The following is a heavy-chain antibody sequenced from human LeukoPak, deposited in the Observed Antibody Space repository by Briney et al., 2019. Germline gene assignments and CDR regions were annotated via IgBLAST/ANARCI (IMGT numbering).Heavy chain of an antibody. Sequence: GGSLRLSCADSGFTFSSHWMHWVRQAPGKGLVWVSRIKYDASSTSYADSVKGRFTISRDNAKNTLYLQMNSLRAEDTAVYYCARERIAAAGPTFYFDYWGQGTLVTVSS. CDR3: ARERIAAAGPTFYFDY. V-gene: IGHV3-74*01. D-gene: IGHD6-13*01. CDR2: IKYDASST. J-gene: IGHJ4*02. CDR1: GFTFSSHW.